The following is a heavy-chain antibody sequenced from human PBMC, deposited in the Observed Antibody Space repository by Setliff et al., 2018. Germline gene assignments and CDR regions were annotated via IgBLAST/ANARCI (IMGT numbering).Heavy chain of an antibody. V-gene: IGHV4-59*01. J-gene: IGHJ5*02. CDR2: IYYSGST. CDR1: GGSFSGYY. CDR3: ARRTEYYNFWSGYFWEHAQFDP. Sequence: PSETLSLTCAVYGGSFSGYYWSWIRQPPGKGLEWIGYIYYSGSTNYNPSLKSRVTISVDTSKNQFSLKLSSVTAADTAVYYCARRTEYYNFWSGYFWEHAQFDPWGQGTLVTVSS. D-gene: IGHD3-3*01.